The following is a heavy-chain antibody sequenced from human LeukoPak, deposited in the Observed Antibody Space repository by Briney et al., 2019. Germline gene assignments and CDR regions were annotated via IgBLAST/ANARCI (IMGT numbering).Heavy chain of an antibody. D-gene: IGHD3-10*01. J-gene: IGHJ4*02. CDR3: ARVRGARLHDY. Sequence: GGSLRLSCAASGFTFSNNYMSWVRQAPGKGLEWGSVIYSGGSTYYADSVKGRFTISRDNSKNTLYLQMNSLRAEDTAVYYCARVRGARLHDYWGQGTLVTVSS. V-gene: IGHV3-66*01. CDR1: GFTFSNNY. CDR2: IYSGGST.